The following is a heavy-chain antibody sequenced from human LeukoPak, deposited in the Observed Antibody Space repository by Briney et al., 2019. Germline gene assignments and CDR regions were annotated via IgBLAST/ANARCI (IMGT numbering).Heavy chain of an antibody. CDR2: IYYSGST. CDR3: ARQKAAHMDV. V-gene: IGHV4-39*01. Sequence: PSETLSLTCTVSGGSISSSSYYWGWIRQPPGKGLEWIGNIYYSGSTYYNPSLKSRVTISVDTSKNQFSLKLSSVTAADTAVYYCARQKAAHMDVWGKGTTVTVSS. CDR1: GGSISSSSYY. J-gene: IGHJ6*03. D-gene: IGHD2-15*01.